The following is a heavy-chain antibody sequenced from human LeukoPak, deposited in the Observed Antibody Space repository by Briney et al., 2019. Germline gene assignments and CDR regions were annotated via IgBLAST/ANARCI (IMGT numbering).Heavy chain of an antibody. Sequence: PSETLSLTCAVYGGSFSGYYWSWIRQPPGKGLEWIGEINHSGSTNYNPSLKSRVTISVDTSKNQFSLKLSSVTAADTAVYYCARDGGGWSPFDYWGQGTLVTVSS. J-gene: IGHJ4*02. CDR3: ARDGGGWSPFDY. V-gene: IGHV4-34*01. D-gene: IGHD4-23*01. CDR1: GGSFSGYY. CDR2: INHSGST.